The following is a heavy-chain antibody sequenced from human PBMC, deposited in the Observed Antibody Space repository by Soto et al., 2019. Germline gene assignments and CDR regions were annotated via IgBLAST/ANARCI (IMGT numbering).Heavy chain of an antibody. J-gene: IGHJ5*02. V-gene: IGHV4-30-4*01. Sequence: PSETLSLTCTVSGGSISSGDYYWSWIRQPPGKGLEWIGYIYYSGSTYYNPSLKSRVTISVDTSKNQFSLKLSSVTAADTAVYYCARASGDYGGGWFDPWGQGTLVTVSS. CDR2: IYYSGST. D-gene: IGHD2-21*01. CDR3: ARASGDYGGGWFDP. CDR1: GGSISSGDYY.